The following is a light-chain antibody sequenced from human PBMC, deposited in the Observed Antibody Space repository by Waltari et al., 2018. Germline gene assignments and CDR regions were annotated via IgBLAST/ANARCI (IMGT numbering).Light chain of an antibody. Sequence: SYELTQPPSVSVSPGQTASITCSGDNLGNQYDSWYQQKPGQSPVLVIYYDSKRPSGIPERFSGSNSGNTATLTISGTQAMDEADYYCQAWDTTTVVFGGGTKVTVL. CDR2: YDS. CDR3: QAWDTTTVV. J-gene: IGLJ2*01. CDR1: NLGNQY. V-gene: IGLV3-1*01.